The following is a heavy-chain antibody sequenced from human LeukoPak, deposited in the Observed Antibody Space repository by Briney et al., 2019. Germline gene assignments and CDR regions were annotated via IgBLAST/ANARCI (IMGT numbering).Heavy chain of an antibody. D-gene: IGHD2-2*01. CDR1: GGSFSGYY. J-gene: IGHJ4*02. V-gene: IGHV4-34*01. CDR3: ARGGGLGYRSSTSCHPFGY. Sequence: SETLSLTCAVYGGSFSGYYWSWIRQPPGKGLEWIGEINHSGSTNYNPSLKSRVTISVDTSKNQFSLKLSSVTAADTAVYYCARGGGLGYRSSTSCHPFGYWGQGTLVTVSS. CDR2: INHSGST.